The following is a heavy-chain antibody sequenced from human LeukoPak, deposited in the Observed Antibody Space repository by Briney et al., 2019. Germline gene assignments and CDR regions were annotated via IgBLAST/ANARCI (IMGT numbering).Heavy chain of an antibody. CDR1: GFTFSGYA. Sequence: GGSLRLSCSASGFTFSGYAMYWVRQAPGKGLEYVSTISSNGGDTYYADSVKGRFTISRDNSKNTLYLQMNSLRAEDTAVYYCARAAAYCGGDCYPSYYYYYYGMDVWGQGTTVTVSS. J-gene: IGHJ6*02. CDR2: ISSNGGDT. V-gene: IGHV3-64*04. D-gene: IGHD2-21*02. CDR3: ARAAAYCGGDCYPSYYYYYYGMDV.